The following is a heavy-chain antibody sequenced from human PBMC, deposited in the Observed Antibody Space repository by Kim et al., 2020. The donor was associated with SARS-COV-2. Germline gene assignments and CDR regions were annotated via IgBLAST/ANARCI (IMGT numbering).Heavy chain of an antibody. Sequence: GGSLRLSCAASGFTFSSYSMNWVRQAPGKGLEWVSSISSSSSYIYYADSVKGRFTISRDNAKNSLYLQMNSLRAEDTAVYYCARGGVTMGCPYWGQGTLVTVSS. D-gene: IGHD4-17*01. CDR3: ARGGVTMGCPY. J-gene: IGHJ4*02. V-gene: IGHV3-21*01. CDR2: ISSSSSYI. CDR1: GFTFSSYS.